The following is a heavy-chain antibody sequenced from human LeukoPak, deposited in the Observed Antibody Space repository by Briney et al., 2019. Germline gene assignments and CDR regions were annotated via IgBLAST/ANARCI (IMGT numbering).Heavy chain of an antibody. CDR3: ARAGRLLWFGRNWFDP. Sequence: SVKASCKASGGTFSSYAISWVRQAPGQGLEWMGGIIPIFGTANYAQKFQGRVTITADESTSTAYMELSRLRSDDTAVYYCARAGRLLWFGRNWFDPWGQGTLVTVSS. D-gene: IGHD3-10*01. CDR1: GGTFSSYA. J-gene: IGHJ5*02. V-gene: IGHV1-69*13. CDR2: IIPIFGTA.